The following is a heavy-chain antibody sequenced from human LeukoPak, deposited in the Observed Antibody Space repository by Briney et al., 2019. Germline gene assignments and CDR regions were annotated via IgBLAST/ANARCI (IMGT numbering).Heavy chain of an antibody. D-gene: IGHD3-22*01. CDR1: GGSFSGYY. CDR3: TLGANYYDRNTYYFTDY. J-gene: IGHJ4*02. V-gene: IGHV4-34*03. Sequence: SETLSLTCAVYGGSFSGYYWSWIRQPPGKGLEWIGSIYDSGSTYYNPSLKSRVTISVDTSKNQFSLRLSSVTAADTALYFCTLGANYYDRNTYYFTDYWGQGTLVTVSS. CDR2: IYDSGST.